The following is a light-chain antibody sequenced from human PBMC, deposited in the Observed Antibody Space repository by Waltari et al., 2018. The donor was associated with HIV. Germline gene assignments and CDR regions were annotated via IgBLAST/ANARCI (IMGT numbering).Light chain of an antibody. J-gene: IGLJ2*01. CDR2: SNN. Sequence: QSVLTQPPSASGTPGQRVTISCSGSSSNIGSNTVNWYQHLPGTAPKVLIYSNNQRPSEVPDRFSGSQSGTSVSLAISGLQSEDEADYFCSSYAGSKNLLIFAGGTKLTVL. V-gene: IGLV1-44*01. CDR1: SSNIGSNT. CDR3: SSYAGSKNLLI.